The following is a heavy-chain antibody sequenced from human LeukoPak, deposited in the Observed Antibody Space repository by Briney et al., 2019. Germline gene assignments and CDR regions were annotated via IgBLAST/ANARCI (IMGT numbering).Heavy chain of an antibody. CDR2: INPNSGGT. Sequence: ASVKVSCKASGYTFTGYYMHWVRQAPGQGLEWMGRINPNSGGTNYAQKFQGRVTMTRDTSISTAYMELSRLRSDDTAVYYCATITATTRAFDYWGQGTLVTVSS. J-gene: IGHJ4*02. V-gene: IGHV1-2*06. CDR1: GYTFTGYY. CDR3: ATITATTRAFDY. D-gene: IGHD4-17*01.